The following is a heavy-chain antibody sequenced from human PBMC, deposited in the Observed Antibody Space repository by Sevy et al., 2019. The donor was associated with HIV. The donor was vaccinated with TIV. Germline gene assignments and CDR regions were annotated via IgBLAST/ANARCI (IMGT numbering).Heavy chain of an antibody. V-gene: IGHV3-7*03. CDR2: IKQDGSEK. CDR3: ARDRYYYDSSGSRGMDV. Sequence: GGSLRPSCAPSGFTFSSYWMSWVRQAPGKGLEWVANIKQDGSEKYYVDSVKGRFTISRDNAKNSLYLQMNSLRAEDTAVYYCARDRYYYDSSGSRGMDVWGQGTTVTVSS. D-gene: IGHD3-22*01. J-gene: IGHJ6*02. CDR1: GFTFSSYW.